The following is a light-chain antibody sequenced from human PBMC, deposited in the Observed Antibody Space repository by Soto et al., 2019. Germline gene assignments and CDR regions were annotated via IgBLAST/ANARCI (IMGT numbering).Light chain of an antibody. Sequence: EIVLTQSPATLSLSPGERATLSCSASQSGSTYLAWYQQKPVQAPRLLIYDTSNRDTGIPARFSGSGSWTEFTLIISSREPEDFAVYYCQQRGNWPLTFGGGTKVEVK. CDR1: QSGSTY. CDR2: DTS. J-gene: IGKJ4*01. V-gene: IGKV3-11*01. CDR3: QQRGNWPLT.